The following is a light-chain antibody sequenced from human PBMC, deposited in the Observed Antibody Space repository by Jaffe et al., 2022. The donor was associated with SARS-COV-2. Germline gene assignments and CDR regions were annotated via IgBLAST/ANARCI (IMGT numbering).Light chain of an antibody. CDR2: GAS. V-gene: IGKV3-20*01. J-gene: IGKJ2*03. Sequence: EIVLTQSPGTLSLSPGERATLSCRASQSVSSSYLAWYQQKPGQAPRLLIYGASKRAAGIPDRFSGSGSGTDFTLTISRLEPDDFAVYCCQQYGSSPLYSFGQGTRLEIK. CDR1: QSVSSSY. CDR3: QQYGSSPLYS.